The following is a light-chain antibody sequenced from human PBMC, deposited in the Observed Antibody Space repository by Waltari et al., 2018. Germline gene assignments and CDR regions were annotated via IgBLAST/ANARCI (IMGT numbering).Light chain of an antibody. CDR2: GAS. J-gene: IGKJ2*01. V-gene: IGKV3-20*01. Sequence: EIVLTQSPGSLSLSPGERATLSCRASQSVSNNYLAWHQQKPGQAPRLLIYGASNRATGIPDRFSGSGSGTDFTLTISRLEPEDFAVYSCQQYGSLPLTFGQGTKLE. CDR3: QQYGSLPLT. CDR1: QSVSNNY.